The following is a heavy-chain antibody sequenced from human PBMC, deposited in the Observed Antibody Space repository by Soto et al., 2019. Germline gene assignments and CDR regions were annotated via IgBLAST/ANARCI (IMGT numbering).Heavy chain of an antibody. CDR2: ISAGSSNI. Sequence: EVELVESGGGLVKPGGSLKLSCAASGFTFRTHYMIWVRQAPGKGLEWVSSISAGSSNIYYAPSVKGRFTISRDNAKNVLYVQINSLKAEDTAVYYCARQYPSSSRHFDHWGQGTLVSVSS. CDR1: GFTFRTHY. CDR3: ARQYPSSSRHFDH. V-gene: IGHV3-21*01. J-gene: IGHJ4*02. D-gene: IGHD6-6*01.